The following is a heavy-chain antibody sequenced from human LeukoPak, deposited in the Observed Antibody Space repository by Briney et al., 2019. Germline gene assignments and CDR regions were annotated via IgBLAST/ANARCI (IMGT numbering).Heavy chain of an antibody. D-gene: IGHD6-19*01. Sequence: GGSLRLSCAASGFTFSSYAMHWVRQAPGKGLEYVSSIYGNGINTYYANSVKGRFTISRDNSKNTLYLQMGSLRAEDMAVYYCARDSYSSGWSDFDYWGQGTLVTASS. CDR2: IYGNGINT. CDR1: GFTFSSYA. CDR3: ARDSYSSGWSDFDY. J-gene: IGHJ4*02. V-gene: IGHV3-64*01.